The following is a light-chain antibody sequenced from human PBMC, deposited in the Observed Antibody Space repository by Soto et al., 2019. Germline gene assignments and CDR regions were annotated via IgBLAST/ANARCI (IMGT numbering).Light chain of an antibody. V-gene: IGKV1-5*01. Sequence: IQMTQSPSTLSASVGDRVTITCRASQNSNNWLAWYQEKPGKAPKLLIFDASRLADGVPSRFSGGGSGTEFTLTISSLEPDDFATYYCQHYNDNFGQGTKLDIK. CDR3: QHYNDN. CDR2: DAS. CDR1: QNSNNW. J-gene: IGKJ2*01.